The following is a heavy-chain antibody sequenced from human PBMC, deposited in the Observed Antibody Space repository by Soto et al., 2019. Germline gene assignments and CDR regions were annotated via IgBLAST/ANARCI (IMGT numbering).Heavy chain of an antibody. J-gene: IGHJ4*02. CDR3: AKGVKGSGMGIVVVPAATAGFDY. V-gene: IGHV3-23*01. CDR2: ISGSGGST. CDR1: GFTFSSYA. D-gene: IGHD2-2*03. Sequence: EVQLLESGGGLVQPGGSLRLSCAASGFTFSSYAMSWVRQAPGKGLEWVSAISGSGGSTYYADSVKGRFTISRDNSKNTLYLQMNSLRAEDTAVYYCAKGVKGSGMGIVVVPAATAGFDYWGQGTLVTVSS.